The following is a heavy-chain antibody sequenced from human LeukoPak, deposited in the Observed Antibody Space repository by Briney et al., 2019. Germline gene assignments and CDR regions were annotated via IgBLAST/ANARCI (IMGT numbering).Heavy chain of an antibody. J-gene: IGHJ4*02. D-gene: IGHD1-1*01. CDR1: GGSFSGYY. V-gene: IGHV4-34*01. CDR3: AVETTPFDY. CDR2: INHSGST. Sequence: SETLSLTCAVYGGSFSGYYWSWIRQPPGKGLEWIGEINHSGSTNYNPSLKSRVTISVDTSKNQFSLNLRSVTAADTAVYYCAVETTPFDYWGQGTLVTVSS.